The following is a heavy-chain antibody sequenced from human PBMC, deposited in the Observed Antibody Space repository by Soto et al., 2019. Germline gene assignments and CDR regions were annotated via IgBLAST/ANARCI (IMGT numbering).Heavy chain of an antibody. CDR3: ERDKITGLFDD. CDR2: INHSGST. V-gene: IGHV4-34*01. J-gene: IGHJ4*02. Sequence: QVQLQQWGAGLLKPSETLSLTCAVYGGSFSGYYWTWIRQPPGTGLEWIGEINHSGSTNYNPSLKGRVTISVDTSKNQFSLKLTSVTAADTAVYYCERDKITGLFDDWGQGTLVTVSS. CDR1: GGSFSGYY. D-gene: IGHD2-8*02.